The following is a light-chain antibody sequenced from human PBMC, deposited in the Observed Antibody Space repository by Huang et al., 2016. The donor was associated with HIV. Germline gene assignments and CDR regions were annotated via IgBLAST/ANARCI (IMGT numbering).Light chain of an antibody. J-gene: IGKJ2*01. Sequence: EIVLTQSPATLSLSPGERATLSCRASQSVGGYLAWYQQNPGQAPRLLIYDTSTRATVIPARFSGSGSETDFTLTISSLEPEDFAVYYCQQPGSFGQGTKVDIK. CDR3: QQPGS. CDR1: QSVGGY. CDR2: DTS. V-gene: IGKV3-11*01.